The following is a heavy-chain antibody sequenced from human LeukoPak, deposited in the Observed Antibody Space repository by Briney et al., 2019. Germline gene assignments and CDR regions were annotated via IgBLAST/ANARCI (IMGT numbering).Heavy chain of an antibody. J-gene: IGHJ4*02. D-gene: IGHD1-26*01. V-gene: IGHV1-46*01. CDR3: ARTPASGLFDY. CDR1: GYTFTSYY. Sequence: ASVKVPCKASGYTFTSYYMHWVRQAPGQGLEWMGIINPSGGSTSYAQKFQGRVTMTRDTSTSTVYMELSSLRSEDTAVYYCARTPASGLFDYWGQGTLVTVSS. CDR2: INPSGGST.